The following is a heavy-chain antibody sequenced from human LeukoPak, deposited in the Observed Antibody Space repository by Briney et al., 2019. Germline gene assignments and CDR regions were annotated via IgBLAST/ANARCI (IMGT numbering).Heavy chain of an antibody. J-gene: IGHJ4*02. Sequence: GGSLRLSCAASGFTFSSYGMNWLRQTPGKGLEWISYIASSSSTIYYADSMKGRFTVSRDNAKNSLYLQLNTLRAEDTALYYCGRGLWGVGTTTFDYWGQGTLVTVSS. D-gene: IGHD1-26*01. CDR2: IASSSSTI. CDR3: GRGLWGVGTTTFDY. V-gene: IGHV3-48*04. CDR1: GFTFSSYG.